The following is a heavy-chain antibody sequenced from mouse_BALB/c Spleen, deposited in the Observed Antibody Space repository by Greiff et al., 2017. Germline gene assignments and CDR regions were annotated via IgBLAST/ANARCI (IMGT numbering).Heavy chain of an antibody. J-gene: IGHJ1*01. CDR2: SRNKANDYTT. D-gene: IGHD1-2*01. V-gene: IGHV7-1*02. CDR3: ARANPSYYYGYPYWYFDV. CDR1: GFTFSDFY. Sequence: EVKLMESGGGLVQPGGSLRLSCATSGFTFSDFYMEWVRQPPGKRLEWIAASRNKANDYTTEYSASVKGRFIVSRDTSQSILYLQMNALRAEDTAIYYCARANPSYYYGYPYWYFDVWGAGTTVTVSS.